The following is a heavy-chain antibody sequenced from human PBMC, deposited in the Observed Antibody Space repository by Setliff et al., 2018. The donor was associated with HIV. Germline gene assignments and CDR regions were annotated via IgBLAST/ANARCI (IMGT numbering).Heavy chain of an antibody. Sequence: GGSLRLSCAASGFTFSTYVMHWVRQAPGKGLEWVALTWYDGRTTYYADSVKGRFTISRDNSKNTRKLQMNSRRADETAVYYCAGDRESYGFSYFFDYWGQGTLGAGSS. CDR2: TWYDGRTT. D-gene: IGHD5-18*01. CDR1: GFTFSTYV. CDR3: AGDRESYGFSYFFDY. V-gene: IGHV3-33*08. J-gene: IGHJ4*02.